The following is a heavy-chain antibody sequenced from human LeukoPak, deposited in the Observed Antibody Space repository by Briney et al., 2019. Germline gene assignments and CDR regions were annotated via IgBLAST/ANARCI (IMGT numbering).Heavy chain of an antibody. CDR1: GYTFTSYD. CDR3: ARTGRSFRRLRYAFDI. CDR2: MNPNSGNT. Sequence: GASVKVSCKASGYTFTSYDINWVRQATGQGLEWIGWMNPNSGNTGYAQKFQGRVTITWNTSISTAYMELSSLRSEDTAVYYCARTGRSFRRLRYAFDIWGQGTMVTVSS. D-gene: IGHD3-10*01. V-gene: IGHV1-8*03. J-gene: IGHJ3*02.